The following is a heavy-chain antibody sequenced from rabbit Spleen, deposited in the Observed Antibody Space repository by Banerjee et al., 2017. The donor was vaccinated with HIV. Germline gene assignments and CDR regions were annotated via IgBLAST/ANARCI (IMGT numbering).Heavy chain of an antibody. Sequence: EESGGGLVQPEGSLTLTCTASGFSFSSSYWICWVRQAPGKGLEWIACIDAGSGNIHYASWAKGRFTISKTSWTTVTLQMTSLTAADTATYFCVTTIGATISGFNLWGQGTLVTVS. CDR1: GFSFSSSYW. CDR2: IDAGSGNI. J-gene: IGHJ4*01. CDR3: VTTIGATISGFNL. V-gene: IGHV1S45*01. D-gene: IGHD4-1*01.